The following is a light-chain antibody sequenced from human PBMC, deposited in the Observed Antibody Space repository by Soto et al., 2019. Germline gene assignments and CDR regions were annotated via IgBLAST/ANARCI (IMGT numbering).Light chain of an antibody. J-gene: IGKJ4*01. V-gene: IGKV3-11*01. Sequence: EIVLTQSPATLSLSPGERATLSCRASQSVSSYLAWYQQKAGQAPRLLIYDASNRATGIPARFSGSGSGTDFTLTISRLEPEDFAVYYCQQYASSPLTFGGGTKVEIK. CDR2: DAS. CDR3: QQYASSPLT. CDR1: QSVSSY.